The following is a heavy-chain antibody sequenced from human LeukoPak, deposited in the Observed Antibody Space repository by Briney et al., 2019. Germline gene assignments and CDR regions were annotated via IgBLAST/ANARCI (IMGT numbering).Heavy chain of an antibody. D-gene: IGHD6-6*01. CDR1: GYSFTSYW. J-gene: IGHJ5*02. V-gene: IGHV5-51*01. CDR2: IYPGDSDT. Sequence: GESLKISCKGSGYSFTSYWIGWVRQMPGKGLEWMGIIYPGDSDTRYSPSFQGQVTISADKSISTAYLQWSSLKASDTAMYYCASLEYSSSAGNNWFDPWGQGTLVTVSS. CDR3: ASLEYSSSAGNNWFDP.